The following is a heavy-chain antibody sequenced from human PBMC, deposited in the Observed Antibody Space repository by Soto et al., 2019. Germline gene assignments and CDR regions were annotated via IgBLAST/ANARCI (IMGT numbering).Heavy chain of an antibody. CDR3: AKDLAPSGGYSYGSHYGMDV. V-gene: IGHV1-8*01. CDR1: GFTFTSYD. CDR2: MNPNSGNT. Sequence: ASVKVSCKASGFTFTSYDINWVRQATGQGLEWMGWMNPNSGNTGYAQKFQGRVTMTRNTSISTAYMELSSLRSEDTAVYYCAKDLAPSGGYSYGSHYGMDVWGQGTTVTVSS. J-gene: IGHJ6*02. D-gene: IGHD5-18*01.